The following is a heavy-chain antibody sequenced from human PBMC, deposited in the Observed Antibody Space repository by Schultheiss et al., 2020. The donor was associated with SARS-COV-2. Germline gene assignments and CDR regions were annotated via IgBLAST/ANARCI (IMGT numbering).Heavy chain of an antibody. V-gene: IGHV3-30*04. J-gene: IGHJ4*02. Sequence: GGSLRLSCAASGFTFSSYAMHWVRQAPGKGLEWVAVISYDGSNKYYADSVKGRFTISRDNSKNTLYLQMNSLRAEDTAVYYCAKDRARWLQPFDYWGQGTLVTVSS. CDR2: ISYDGSNK. D-gene: IGHD5-24*01. CDR3: AKDRARWLQPFDY. CDR1: GFTFSSYA.